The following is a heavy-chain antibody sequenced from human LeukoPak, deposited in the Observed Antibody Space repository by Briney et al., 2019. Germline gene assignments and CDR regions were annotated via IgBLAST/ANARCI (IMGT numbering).Heavy chain of an antibody. Sequence: PSETLSPTCTVSGVSVSDYYWNWIRQPPGKGLEWMVYIYYGGSTNYNPSLKSRVTISVDTSKNQFSLKLNSVTAADTAVYYCASGGQVRGYSGYDLDYWGQGTLVTVSS. CDR2: IYYGGST. D-gene: IGHD5-12*01. V-gene: IGHV4-59*02. CDR3: ASGGQVRGYSGYDLDY. CDR1: GVSVSDYY. J-gene: IGHJ4*02.